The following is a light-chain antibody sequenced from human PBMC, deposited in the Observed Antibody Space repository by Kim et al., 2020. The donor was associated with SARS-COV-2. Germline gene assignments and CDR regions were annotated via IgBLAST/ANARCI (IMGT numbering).Light chain of an antibody. CDR1: SSDVGRYTS. Sequence: GQSVTISCTGTSSDVGRYTSVSLYQQHPGKAPKLMISDVTDRPSGVPDRFSGFKSGNTASLTISGLQAEDEADYYCCSYAGRYTWIFGGGTKLTVL. CDR3: CSYAGRYTWI. J-gene: IGLJ2*01. CDR2: DVT. V-gene: IGLV2-11*03.